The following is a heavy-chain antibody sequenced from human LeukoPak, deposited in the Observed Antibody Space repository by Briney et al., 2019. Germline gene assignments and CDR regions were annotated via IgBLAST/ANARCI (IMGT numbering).Heavy chain of an antibody. V-gene: IGHV3-48*01. CDR2: ISSSSTTI. CDR3: ARDLCSGGRCYSLSVGYMDV. J-gene: IGHJ6*03. D-gene: IGHD2-15*01. Sequence: GGSLRLSCAGSGFTFSSYSMNWVRQAPGKGLEWVSYISSSSTTIYYADSVKGRFTISRDNAKNSLYLQMNSLRAEDTALYYCARDLCSGGRCYSLSVGYMDVWGKGTTVTVSS. CDR1: GFTFSSYS.